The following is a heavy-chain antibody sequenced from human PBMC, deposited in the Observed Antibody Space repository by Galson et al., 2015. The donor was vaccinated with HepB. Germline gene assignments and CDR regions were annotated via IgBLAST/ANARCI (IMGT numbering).Heavy chain of an antibody. CDR3: ARARYSYGSYYYYYGMDV. V-gene: IGHV1-69*04. D-gene: IGHD5-18*01. J-gene: IGHJ6*02. Sequence: SVKVSCKASGGTFSSYAISWVRQAPGQGLEWMGRIIPILGIANYAQKFQGRVTITADKSTSTAYMELSSLRSEDTAVYYCARARYSYGSYYYYYGMDVWGQGTTVTVSS. CDR1: GGTFSSYA. CDR2: IIPILGIA.